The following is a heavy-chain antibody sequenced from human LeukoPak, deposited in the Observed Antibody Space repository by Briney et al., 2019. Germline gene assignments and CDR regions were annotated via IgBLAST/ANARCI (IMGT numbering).Heavy chain of an antibody. J-gene: IGHJ4*02. Sequence: QTGGSLRLSCGASGFTFNNYAMTWVRQAPGKGREWVSGISGNGGSTYYADSVKGRFTISRDNSKNTLFLQMNSLRAEDTAIYYCAKDRLNAVRGVNDYWGQGTLVTVSS. CDR2: ISGNGGST. V-gene: IGHV3-23*01. CDR3: AKDRLNAVRGVNDY. CDR1: GFTFNNYA. D-gene: IGHD3-10*01.